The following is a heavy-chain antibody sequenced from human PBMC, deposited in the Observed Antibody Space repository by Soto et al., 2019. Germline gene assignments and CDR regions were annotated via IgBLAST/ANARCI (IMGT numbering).Heavy chain of an antibody. CDR3: VRGGKTAGGFDV. CDR1: GFTLSDYG. Sequence: QVQLVESGGGAVQPGRSLRLSCAASGFTLSDYGMHWVRQAPDKGLEWVAGIWSDGNRKYYADSVKGRFTISRDNPDNTLFLEMNCLTADDTAVYYCVRGGKTAGGFDVWGQGTMVTVSS. V-gene: IGHV3-33*01. CDR2: IWSDGNRK. J-gene: IGHJ3*01. D-gene: IGHD2-15*01.